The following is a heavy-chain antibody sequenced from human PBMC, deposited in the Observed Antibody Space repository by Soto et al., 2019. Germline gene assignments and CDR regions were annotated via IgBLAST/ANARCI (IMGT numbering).Heavy chain of an antibody. V-gene: IGHV3-23*01. Sequence: PGGSLRLSCAASGFTFSSYAVSWVRQAPGKGLEWVSGLSGSGGSTYYADSVKGRFTISRDNSKNTLYLQMNSLRDADTAIYYCAKTSVSESQYYFDYWGQGTLVTVSS. J-gene: IGHJ4*02. CDR2: LSGSGGST. CDR3: AKTSVSESQYYFDY. CDR1: GFTFSSYA. D-gene: IGHD2-2*01.